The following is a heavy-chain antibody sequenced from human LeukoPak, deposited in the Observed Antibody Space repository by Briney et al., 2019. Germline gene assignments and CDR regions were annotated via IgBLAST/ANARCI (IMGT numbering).Heavy chain of an antibody. J-gene: IGHJ2*01. Sequence: PGGSLRPSCAASGFTFSSYGMHWVRQAPGKGLEWVAVISYDGSNKYYADSVKGRFTISRDNSKNTLYLQMNTLRAEDTAVYFCAREEHYRRYFALWGRGTLVTVSS. D-gene: IGHD3-16*02. V-gene: IGHV3-30*03. CDR2: ISYDGSNK. CDR3: AREEHYRRYFAL. CDR1: GFTFSSYG.